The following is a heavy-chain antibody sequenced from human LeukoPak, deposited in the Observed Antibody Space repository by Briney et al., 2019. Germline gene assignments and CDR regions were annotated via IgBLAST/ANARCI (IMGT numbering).Heavy chain of an antibody. CDR1: GLIVSSNY. CDR2: IYSGGNT. J-gene: IGHJ4*02. CDR3: GELKSSGYLIDY. Sequence: GGSLRLSCAASGLIVSSNYMSWVRQAPGKGLEWVSVIYSGGNTYYADSVKGRFTISRHNSKNTLYLQMNRLRVDDTAVYYCGELKSSGYLIDYWGQGTLVTVSS. V-gene: IGHV3-53*01. D-gene: IGHD3-22*01.